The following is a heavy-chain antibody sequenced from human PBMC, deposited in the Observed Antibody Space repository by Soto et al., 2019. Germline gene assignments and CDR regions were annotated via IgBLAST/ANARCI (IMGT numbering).Heavy chain of an antibody. D-gene: IGHD4-4*01. Sequence: QVQLQQWGAGLLKPSETLSLTCAVYGGSFSGYYWSWIRQPPGKGLEWIGEINHSGSTNYNPSLKPRLPISVDPSKNQFSLQLSSVTAADTAVYYCAIFYSNSVHYYHYGMDVWGQGTKVPVSS. J-gene: IGHJ6*02. CDR3: AIFYSNSVHYYHYGMDV. CDR1: GGSFSGYY. V-gene: IGHV4-34*01. CDR2: INHSGST.